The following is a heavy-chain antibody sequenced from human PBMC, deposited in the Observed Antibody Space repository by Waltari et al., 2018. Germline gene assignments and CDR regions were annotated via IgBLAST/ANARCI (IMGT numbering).Heavy chain of an antibody. V-gene: IGHV3-21*01. CDR3: ARDFHEYSSSYAFDI. D-gene: IGHD6-6*01. CDR2: ISSSSSYI. CDR1: GFTFSSYS. J-gene: IGHJ3*02. Sequence: EVQLVESGGGLVKPGGSLRLSCAASGFTFSSYSMNWVRQAPGKGLEWVSSISSSSSYIYYADSVKGRFPISRDNAKNSLYLQMNSLRAEDTAVYYCARDFHEYSSSYAFDIWGQGTMVTVSS.